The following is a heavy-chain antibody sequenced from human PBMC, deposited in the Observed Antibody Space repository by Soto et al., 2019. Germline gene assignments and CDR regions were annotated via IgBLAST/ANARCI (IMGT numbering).Heavy chain of an antibody. V-gene: IGHV3-33*01. CDR2: IWYDGSNK. J-gene: IGHJ1*01. Sequence: QVQLVESGGGVVQPGRSLRLSCAASGFTFSSYGMHWVRQAPGKGLEWVAVIWYDGSNKYYADSVKGRFTISRDNSKNTLYLQMHNLTAEYTAVYYSSRDDRSAQYFHHWGQGTLVTVSS. CDR3: SRDDRSAQYFHH. CDR1: GFTFSSYG.